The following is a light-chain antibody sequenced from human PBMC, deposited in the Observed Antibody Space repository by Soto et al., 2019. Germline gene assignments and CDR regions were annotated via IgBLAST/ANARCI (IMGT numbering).Light chain of an antibody. CDR3: QKYNSAPLT. J-gene: IGKJ4*01. Sequence: IQLTQSPSSLSSSVGDRVTITCRASQTISSWVAWYQQKPGKAPKILIYAASNLQSGVPSTVSGSGSGTEFTLTISSLQPEDVEAYYCQKYNSAPLTFGGGTKVDIK. V-gene: IGKV1-27*01. CDR2: AAS. CDR1: QTISSW.